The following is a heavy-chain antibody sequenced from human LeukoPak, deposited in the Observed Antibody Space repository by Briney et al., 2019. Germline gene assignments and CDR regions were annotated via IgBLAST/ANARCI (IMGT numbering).Heavy chain of an antibody. D-gene: IGHD3/OR15-3a*01. CDR3: TRQLWTDYYYYCYMDV. CDR1: SRSLSGYY. V-gene: IGHV4-34*01. CDR2: INHSGST. Sequence: SETLSLTCAVHSRSLSGYYWSWIRQPPGKGLEWIGEINHSGSTNYNPSLKSRVTISVDTSKNQFSLELSSMTADAAVVNSCTRQLWTDYYYYCYMDVWGKGTTVTVSS. J-gene: IGHJ6*03.